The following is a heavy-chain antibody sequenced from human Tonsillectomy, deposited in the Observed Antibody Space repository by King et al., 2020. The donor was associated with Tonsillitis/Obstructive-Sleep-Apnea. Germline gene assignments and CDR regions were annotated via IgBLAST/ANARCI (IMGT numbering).Heavy chain of an antibody. J-gene: IGHJ4*02. CDR3: ARDHHIVDETDAIRFYY. CDR2: ISTYNSNI. D-gene: IGHD2-2*02. Sequence: VQLVESGAEVKKPGASVKVSCKASGYTFTSYDINWVRQAPGQGLEWMGWISTYNSNIKYAQKFQGRVTMTTDTSTSTAYMELRSLISDDTAVYYCARDHHIVDETDAIRFYYWGQGPLVTVSS. CDR1: GYTFTSYD. V-gene: IGHV1-18*01.